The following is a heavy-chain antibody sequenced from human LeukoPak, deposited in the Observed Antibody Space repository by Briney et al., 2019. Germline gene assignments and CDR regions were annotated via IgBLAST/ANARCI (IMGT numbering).Heavy chain of an antibody. CDR3: AVERYCSSTSCYGNWFDP. CDR2: ISAYNGNT. Sequence: ASVKVSCKASGYTFTSYGISWVRPAPEQGLEWMGWISAYNGNTNYAQKLQGRVTMTTDTSTSTAYMELRSLRSDDTAVYYCAVERYCSSTSCYGNWFDPWGQGTLVTVSS. V-gene: IGHV1-18*01. J-gene: IGHJ5*02. D-gene: IGHD2-2*01. CDR1: GYTFTSYG.